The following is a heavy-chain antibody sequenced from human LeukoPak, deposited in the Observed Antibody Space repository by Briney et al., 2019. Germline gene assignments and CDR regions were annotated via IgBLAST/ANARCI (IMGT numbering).Heavy chain of an antibody. CDR1: GLTISNYW. J-gene: IGHJ4*02. CDR3: AKDRYDSSGYYYNPDY. D-gene: IGHD3-22*01. Sequence: RGSLRLSCAASGLTISNYWMHWVRQAPGKGLVWVARINSDGSGTTYADSVKGRFTISRDNAKNTLYLQMNSLRAEGTAVYYCAKDRYDSSGYYYNPDYWGQGTLVTVSS. CDR2: INSDGSGT. V-gene: IGHV3-74*01.